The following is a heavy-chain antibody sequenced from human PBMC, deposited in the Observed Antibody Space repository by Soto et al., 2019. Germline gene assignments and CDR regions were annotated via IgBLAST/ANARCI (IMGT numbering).Heavy chain of an antibody. J-gene: IGHJ6*02. V-gene: IGHV3-49*04. CDR3: TRARRGYSYGSYYYYGMDV. Sequence: PGGSLRLSCTASGFTFGDYAMSWVRQAPGKGLEWVGFIRSKAYGGTTEYAASVKGRFTISRDDSKSIAYLQMNSLKTEDTAVYYCTRARRGYSYGSYYYYGMDVWGQGTTVTVSS. CDR1: GFTFGDYA. D-gene: IGHD5-18*01. CDR2: IRSKAYGGTT.